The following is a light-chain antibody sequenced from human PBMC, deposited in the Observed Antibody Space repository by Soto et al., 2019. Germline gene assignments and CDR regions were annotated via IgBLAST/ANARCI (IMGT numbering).Light chain of an antibody. CDR2: GAS. J-gene: IGKJ1*01. V-gene: IGKV3-20*01. CDR3: IQYSSYWT. CDR1: QSVSSSF. Sequence: DIVLTQSPGTLSLSPGESATLSCRASQSVSSSFLAWYQQKPGQAPRLLIYGASSRATGIQARSSGSGSGTEFTLTIRSLQPDDFATYYCIQYSSYWTCGQGTKVDI.